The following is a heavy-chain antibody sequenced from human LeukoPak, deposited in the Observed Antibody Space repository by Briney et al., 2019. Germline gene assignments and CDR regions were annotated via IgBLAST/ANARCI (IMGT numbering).Heavy chain of an antibody. CDR2: INHTGST. J-gene: IGHJ6*03. CDR1: GGSFSGYY. D-gene: IGHD2-2*01. CDR3: ARGRRCSSTSCSVPYYYYYMDV. V-gene: IGHV4-34*01. Sequence: PETLSLTCAVYGGSFSGYYWSWIRQPPGKGLEWIGEINHTGSTNYNPSLKSRVTISVDTSKNQFSLKLSSVTAADTAVYYCARGRRCSSTSCSVPYYYYYMDVWGKGTTVTVSS.